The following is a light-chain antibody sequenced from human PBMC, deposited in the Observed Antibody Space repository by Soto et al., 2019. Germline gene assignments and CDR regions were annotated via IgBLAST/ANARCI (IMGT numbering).Light chain of an antibody. CDR3: QQYGTSSVT. Sequence: EIVLTQSPGTLSLSPGERATLFCRANQSISSSYLAWYQQTPGQAPRLLIYGASSRAIGIPDRFSGSGSGTDFTLAISRLEPEDFAVYYCQQYGTSSVTFGQGTKVEIK. J-gene: IGKJ1*01. V-gene: IGKV3-20*01. CDR2: GAS. CDR1: QSISSSY.